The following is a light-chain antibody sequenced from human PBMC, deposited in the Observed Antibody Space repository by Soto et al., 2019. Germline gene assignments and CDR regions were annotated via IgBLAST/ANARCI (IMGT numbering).Light chain of an antibody. Sequence: QSALTQPASVSGSPGQSITISCTGTSSDVGGYNYVSWYQQHPGKAPKLMIYEVSNRPSGVSNRFSGSKSGNTASLTISGLQAEDEADYYCCSYVGSYSYVFGTGTKVTVL. CDR1: SSDVGGYNY. CDR3: CSYVGSYSYV. CDR2: EVS. J-gene: IGLJ1*01. V-gene: IGLV2-14*01.